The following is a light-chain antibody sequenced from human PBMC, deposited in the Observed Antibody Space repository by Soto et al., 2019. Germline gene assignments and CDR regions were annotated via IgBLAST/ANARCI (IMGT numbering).Light chain of an antibody. J-gene: IGLJ1*01. CDR3: SSYTRSSTLII. Sequence: QSALTQPPSASGSPGQSVTISCTGTNSDVGGYHSVSWYQQHPGKAPKLLIYEVSKRPSGVPDRFSGSKSGSTASLTVSGLQAEDEADYYCSSYTRSSTLIIFGSGTKVTVL. CDR2: EVS. CDR1: NSDVGGYHS. V-gene: IGLV2-8*01.